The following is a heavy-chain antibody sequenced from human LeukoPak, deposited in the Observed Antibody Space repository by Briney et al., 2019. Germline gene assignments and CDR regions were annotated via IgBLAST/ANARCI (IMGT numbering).Heavy chain of an antibody. CDR3: ARRSIAPSSSYYFDY. CDR2: IYSSGST. Sequence: SETLSLTCTVSGASISAFHWTWFRQPAGKGLEWIGLIYSSGSTLFNPSLKSRVAMSVDLTKNQLSLKLTSVTAADTAVYYCARRSIAPSSSYYFDYWGQGTLVTVSS. J-gene: IGHJ4*02. CDR1: GASISAFH. D-gene: IGHD6-6*01. V-gene: IGHV4-4*07.